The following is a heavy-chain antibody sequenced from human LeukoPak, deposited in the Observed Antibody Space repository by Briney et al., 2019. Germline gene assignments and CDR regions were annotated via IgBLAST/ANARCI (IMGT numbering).Heavy chain of an antibody. CDR1: AYTFTCYG. J-gene: IGHJ5*02. Sequence: AAVKVTCKASAYTFTCYGISWVRQAPGPGLEWMGWFSAYNGNTNYAQKLEGRVTMTTDTSTSTAYMKLRSLRSDDTAVYCGASGPGGTGTTGSWFDPWGQGTLVTVSS. CDR3: ASGPGGTGTTGSWFDP. V-gene: IGHV1-18*01. D-gene: IGHD1-1*01. CDR2: FSAYNGNT.